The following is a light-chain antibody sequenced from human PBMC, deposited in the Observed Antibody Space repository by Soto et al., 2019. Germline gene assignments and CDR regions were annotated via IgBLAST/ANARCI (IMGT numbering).Light chain of an antibody. CDR3: SSYTSSSTLV. CDR1: SSDIGDYNY. Sequence: QSALTQPASVSGSPGQSITISCTGTSSDIGDYNYVSWYQQHPGKVPKLMIYEVNDRPSGVSDRFSGSKSGNTASLTISGLQAEDEADYYCSSYTSSSTLVFGTGTKVTVL. V-gene: IGLV2-14*01. CDR2: EVN. J-gene: IGLJ1*01.